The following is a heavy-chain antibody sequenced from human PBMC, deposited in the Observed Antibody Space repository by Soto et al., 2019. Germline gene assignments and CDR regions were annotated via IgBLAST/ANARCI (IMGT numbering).Heavy chain of an antibody. D-gene: IGHD6-19*01. Sequence: ASVKVSCKASGYTFTGYYMHWVRQAPGQGLEWMGWINPNSGGTNYAQKFQGWVTMTRDTSISTAYMELSRLRSDDTAVYYCARWLVPLDAFDIRAQRTMVTVSS. CDR2: INPNSGGT. CDR3: ARWLVPLDAFDI. J-gene: IGHJ3*02. CDR1: GYTFTGYY. V-gene: IGHV1-2*04.